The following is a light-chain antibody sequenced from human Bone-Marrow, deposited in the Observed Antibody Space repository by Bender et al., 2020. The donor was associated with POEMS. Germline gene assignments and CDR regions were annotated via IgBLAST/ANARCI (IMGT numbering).Light chain of an antibody. CDR3: CSYAGSYIYV. J-gene: IGLJ1*01. Sequence: QSALTQPASVSGSPGQSITISCTGASSYIGTYNLVSWYQQHPGKAPKFIIYEDNKRPSGVSNRFSGSKSGSTASLTISGLQAEDEADYFCCSYAGSYIYVFGTGTKVAVL. CDR1: SSYIGTYNL. CDR2: EDN. V-gene: IGLV2-23*01.